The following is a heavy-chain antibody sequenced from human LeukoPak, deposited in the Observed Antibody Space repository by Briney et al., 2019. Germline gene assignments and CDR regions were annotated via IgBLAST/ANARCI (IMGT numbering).Heavy chain of an antibody. D-gene: IGHD2-15*01. Sequence: ASVKVSCKASGYTFTGYYVLWVRQAPGQGLEWMGWINPNRGDTNYAQKFQGRVTMTRGTSISTAYMELSGLKSDDTAVYYCARWVGYSNWFDPWGQGTLVTVSS. V-gene: IGHV1-2*02. J-gene: IGHJ5*02. CDR2: INPNRGDT. CDR1: GYTFTGYY. CDR3: ARWVGYSNWFDP.